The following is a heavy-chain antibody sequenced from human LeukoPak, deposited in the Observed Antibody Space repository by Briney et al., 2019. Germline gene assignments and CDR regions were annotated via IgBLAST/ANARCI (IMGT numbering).Heavy chain of an antibody. J-gene: IGHJ5*02. CDR2: INHSGST. D-gene: IGHD3-10*01. CDR1: GGSFSGYY. V-gene: IGHV4-34*01. CDR3: ARSPRLTMVRGVGWFDP. Sequence: SETLSLTCAVYGGSFSGYYWSWIRQPPGKGLEWIGEINHSGSTNYNPSLKSRVTISVDTSKNQFSLKLSSVTAADTAVYYCARSPRLTMVRGVGWFDPWGQGTLVTVSS.